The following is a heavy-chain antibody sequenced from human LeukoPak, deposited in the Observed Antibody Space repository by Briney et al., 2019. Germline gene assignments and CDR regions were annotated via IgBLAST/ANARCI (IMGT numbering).Heavy chain of an antibody. J-gene: IGHJ4*02. CDR2: IKEDGSDK. CDR1: GFTFSNYW. Sequence: GGSLRLSCAASGFTFSNYWMSWVRQAPGKGLEWVANIKEDGSDKNYVDSVRGRFTISRDNAKNALYLQMNGLRAEDTAVYYCGREIPGGTTSLDCWGQGTVVTVSS. V-gene: IGHV3-7*04. CDR3: GREIPGGTTSLDC. D-gene: IGHD1-7*01.